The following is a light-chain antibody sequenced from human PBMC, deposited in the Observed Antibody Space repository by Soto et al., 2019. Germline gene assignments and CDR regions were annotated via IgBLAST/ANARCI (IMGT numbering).Light chain of an antibody. Sequence: QAVVTQEPSLTVSPGGTVTLTCGSSTGAVTSGHYPYWFQQKPGQAPRTLIYDTSNKHSWTPARFSGSLLGGKAALTLLGAQPEDEAECYCLLSYSGARLPYVFGTGTKLTVL. CDR3: LLSYSGARLPYV. J-gene: IGLJ1*01. V-gene: IGLV7-46*02. CDR2: DTS. CDR1: TGAVTSGHY.